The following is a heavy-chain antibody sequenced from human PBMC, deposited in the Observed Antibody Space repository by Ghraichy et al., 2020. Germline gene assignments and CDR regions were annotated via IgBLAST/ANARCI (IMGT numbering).Heavy chain of an antibody. CDR2: ISGSGGST. CDR3: AKAPHESGYDNWFDP. Sequence: LSLTCAASGFTFSSYAMSWVRQAPGKGLEWVSAISGSGGSTYYADSVKGRFTISRDNSKNTLYLQMNSLRAEDTAVYYCAKAPHESGYDNWFDPWGQGTLVTVSS. V-gene: IGHV3-23*01. D-gene: IGHD5-12*01. J-gene: IGHJ5*02. CDR1: GFTFSSYA.